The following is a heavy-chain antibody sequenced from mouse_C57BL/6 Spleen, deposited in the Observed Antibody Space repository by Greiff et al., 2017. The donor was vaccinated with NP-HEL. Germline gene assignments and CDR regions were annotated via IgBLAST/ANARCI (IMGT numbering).Heavy chain of an antibody. J-gene: IGHJ1*03. CDR2: ISDGGSYT. CDR3: ARSTTVVADWYFGV. Sequence: EVKLVESGAGLVKPGGSLKLSCAASGYTFTSYAMSWVRQTPEKRLEWVATISDGGSYTNYHDNVKGIFTISRDNAKNNRYLQLSHLTSEDTALYSCARSTTVVADWYFGVRGTGTTVTVAT. D-gene: IGHD1-1*01. CDR1: GYTFTSYA. V-gene: IGHV5-4*03.